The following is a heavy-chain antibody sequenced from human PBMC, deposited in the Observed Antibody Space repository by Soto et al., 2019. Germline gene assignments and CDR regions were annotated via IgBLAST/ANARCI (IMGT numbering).Heavy chain of an antibody. Sequence: GGSLRLSCAASGFTFSSYAMSWVRQAPGKGLEWVSAISGSGGSTYYADSVKGRFTISRDNSKNTLYLQMNSLRAEDTAVYYCAKDGGAYYYDSSGVSSKILTEYFQHWGQGTLVTVSS. CDR1: GFTFSSYA. CDR3: AKDGGAYYYDSSGVSSKILTEYFQH. D-gene: IGHD3-22*01. CDR2: ISGSGGST. J-gene: IGHJ1*01. V-gene: IGHV3-23*01.